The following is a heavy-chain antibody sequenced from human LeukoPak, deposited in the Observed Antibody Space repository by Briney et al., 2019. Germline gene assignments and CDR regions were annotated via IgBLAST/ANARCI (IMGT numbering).Heavy chain of an antibody. CDR3: ARGVIRYYYDSSGLGD. CDR1: GYTFTSYD. D-gene: IGHD3-22*01. V-gene: IGHV1-8*01. Sequence: GASVKVSCKASGYTFTSYDINWVRQATGQGLEWMGWMNPNSGNTGYARKFQGRVTMTRNTSISTAYMELSSLRSEDTAVYYCARGVIRYYYDSSGLGDWGQGTLVTVSS. J-gene: IGHJ4*02. CDR2: MNPNSGNT.